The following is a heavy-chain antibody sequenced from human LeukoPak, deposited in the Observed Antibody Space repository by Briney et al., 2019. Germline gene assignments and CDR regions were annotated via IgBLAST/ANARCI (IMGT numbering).Heavy chain of an antibody. CDR1: GFTFSSYG. CDR3: AKDRSGSYSQGLDY. CDR2: LRYDGSNK. V-gene: IGHV3-30*02. J-gene: IGHJ4*02. D-gene: IGHD1-26*01. Sequence: PGGSLRLSCAASGFTFSSYGMHWVRQAPGKGLEWVAFLRYDGSNKYYADSVKGRFTISRDNSKNTLYLQMNSLRAEDTAVYYCAKDRSGSYSQGLDYWGQGTLVTVSS.